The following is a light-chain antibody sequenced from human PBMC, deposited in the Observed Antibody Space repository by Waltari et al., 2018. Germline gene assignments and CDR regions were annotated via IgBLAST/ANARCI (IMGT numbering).Light chain of an antibody. CDR3: GTWDSSLSGAV. CDR1: TSNLGDNY. Sequence: QSVLTQPPSVSAAPGQRVTIPCTRGTSNLGDNYLSWYRQFPGTAPKLLIYENTERPSGIPGRFSGSKSGTSATLDITGLQAGDEADYYCGTWDSSLSGAVFGGGTHLTVL. J-gene: IGLJ7*01. CDR2: ENT. V-gene: IGLV1-51*02.